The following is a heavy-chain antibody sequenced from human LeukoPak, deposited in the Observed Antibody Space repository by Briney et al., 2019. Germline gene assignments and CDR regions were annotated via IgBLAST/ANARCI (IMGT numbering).Heavy chain of an antibody. D-gene: IGHD2-15*01. Sequence: APVKVSCKASGYTFTSYGISWVRQAPGQGLEWMGWISAYNGNTNYAQKLQGRVTMATDTSTSTAYMELRSLRSDDTAVYYCARDPRIVVVVAATGGWFDPWGQGTLVTVSS. CDR3: ARDPRIVVVVAATGGWFDP. J-gene: IGHJ5*02. CDR1: GYTFTSYG. CDR2: ISAYNGNT. V-gene: IGHV1-18*01.